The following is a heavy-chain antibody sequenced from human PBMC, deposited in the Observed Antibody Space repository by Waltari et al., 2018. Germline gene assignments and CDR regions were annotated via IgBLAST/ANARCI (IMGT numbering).Heavy chain of an antibody. CDR1: GGAITGYY. D-gene: IGHD3-10*01. Sequence: VQLQESGPGLVTPSAPLSLTCTVSGGAITGYYWCWIRQPPGRGVEWIGHNYYNGNADYNTSRKNPVTMSVETTKNQYSLKLGSVTAADTAVYYCAREIYGGNSRPYGYWGQGTLVTVSS. CDR2: NYYNGNA. CDR3: AREIYGGNSRPYGY. V-gene: IGHV4-59*01. J-gene: IGHJ4*02.